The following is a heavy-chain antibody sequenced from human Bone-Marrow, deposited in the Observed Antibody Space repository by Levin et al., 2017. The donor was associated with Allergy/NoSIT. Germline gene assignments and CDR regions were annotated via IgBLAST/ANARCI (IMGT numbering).Heavy chain of an antibody. CDR1: GFSFGSYD. CDR3: AKVELYYGSGNTHTPVEDF. D-gene: IGHD3-10*01. Sequence: GGSLRLSCAASGFSFGSYDMTWVRQAPGQGLVWVSGISGSDDSTYYADSVKGRFTISRDNSKNTLYLQMNSLRVEDTATYYCAKVELYYGSGNTHTPVEDFWGQGTLVSVSS. CDR2: ISGSDDST. V-gene: IGHV3-23*01. J-gene: IGHJ4*02.